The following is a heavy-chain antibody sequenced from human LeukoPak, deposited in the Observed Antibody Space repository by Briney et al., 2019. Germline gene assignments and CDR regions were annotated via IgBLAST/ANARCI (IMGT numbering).Heavy chain of an antibody. CDR1: GGTFSSYA. V-gene: IGHV1-69*13. CDR3: ARDPGYCSGGSCSDAFDI. D-gene: IGHD2-15*01. CDR2: IIPIFGTA. J-gene: IGHJ3*02. Sequence: SVKVSCKASGGTFSSYATSWVRQAPGQGLEWMGGIIPIFGTANYAQKFQGRVTITADESTSTAYMELSSLRSEDTAVYYCARDPGYCSGGSCSDAFDIWGQGTMVTVSS.